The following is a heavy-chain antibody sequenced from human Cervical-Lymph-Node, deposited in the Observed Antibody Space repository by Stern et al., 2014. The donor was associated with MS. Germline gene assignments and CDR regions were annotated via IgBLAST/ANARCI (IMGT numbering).Heavy chain of an antibody. D-gene: IGHD2-2*01. J-gene: IGHJ5*02. CDR2: INPGDSDT. CDR3: ARRHCSSRRCGWFDP. Sequence: DQLVQSGAEVKKPGESLKISCKGSGYSFTSYWIGWVRQMPGKGLEWMGIINPGDSDTRYSTSFQGQVTISADKSISTAYLQWSSLKASDTAMYYCARRHCSSRRCGWFDPWGQGTLVTVSS. V-gene: IGHV5-51*01. CDR1: GYSFTSYW.